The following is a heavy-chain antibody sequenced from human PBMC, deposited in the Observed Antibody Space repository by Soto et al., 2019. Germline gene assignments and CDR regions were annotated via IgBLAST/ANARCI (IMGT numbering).Heavy chain of an antibody. V-gene: IGHV3-23*01. Sequence: GGSLRRSCAASGFTFSSYAMSWIRQAPGKGLEWVSAISGSGGSTYYADSVKGRFTISRDNSKNTLYLQMNSLRAEDTAVYYCAKGIPRLGAFDIWDKGTMVTVSS. CDR1: GFTFSSYA. J-gene: IGHJ3*02. CDR2: ISGSGGST. CDR3: AKGIPRLGAFDI.